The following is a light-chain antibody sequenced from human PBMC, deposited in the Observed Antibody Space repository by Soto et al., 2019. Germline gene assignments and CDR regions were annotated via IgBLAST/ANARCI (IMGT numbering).Light chain of an antibody. V-gene: IGKV3-20*01. CDR2: GAS. J-gene: IGKJ1*01. Sequence: EIVLTQSPGTLSLSPGEGATLSCRASQSVGSCYLAWFQQRPGQAPRLLIYGASSRATGIPDRFSGSGSGTDFTLTISRLEPEDFAVYYCQQYGNSTRTFGQGTKVEIK. CDR3: QQYGNSTRT. CDR1: QSVGSCY.